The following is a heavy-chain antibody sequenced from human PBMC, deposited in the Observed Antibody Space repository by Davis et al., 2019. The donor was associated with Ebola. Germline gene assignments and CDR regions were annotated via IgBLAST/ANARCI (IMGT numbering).Heavy chain of an antibody. D-gene: IGHD6-13*01. CDR1: GYTFTSHY. J-gene: IGHJ4*02. V-gene: IGHV1-46*01. Sequence: AASVKVSCKASGYTFTSHYMHWVRQAPGQGLEWMGIINPSGGSTNYAQKLQGRVTMTTDTSTSTAYMELRSLRSEDTAVYYCARDGYLFDYWGQGTLVTVSS. CDR2: INPSGGST. CDR3: ARDGYLFDY.